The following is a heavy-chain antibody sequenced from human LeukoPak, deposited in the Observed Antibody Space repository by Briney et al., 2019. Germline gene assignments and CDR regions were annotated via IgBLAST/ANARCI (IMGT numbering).Heavy chain of an antibody. Sequence: SVKVSCKASGGTFSSYAISWVRQAPGQGLEWMGGIIPIFGTANYAQKFQGRVTITTDESTSTAYMELSSLRSEDTAVYYCARSRDSSGYFFDYWGQGTLVTVSS. CDR2: IIPIFGTA. CDR1: GGTFSSYA. V-gene: IGHV1-69*05. J-gene: IGHJ4*02. CDR3: ARSRDSSGYFFDY. D-gene: IGHD3-22*01.